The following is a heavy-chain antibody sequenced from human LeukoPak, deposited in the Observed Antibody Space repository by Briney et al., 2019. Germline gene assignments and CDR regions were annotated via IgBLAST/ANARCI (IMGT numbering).Heavy chain of an antibody. CDR2: ISYDGSNK. J-gene: IGHJ4*02. Sequence: GGSLRLSCAASGFTFSSYAMHWVRQAPGKGLEWVAVISYDGSNKYYADPVKGRFTISRDNSKNTLFLQMNSLRAEDTAVYYCAKDDKITMVRGVPDYWGQGTLVTVSS. CDR1: GFTFSSYA. D-gene: IGHD3-10*01. V-gene: IGHV3-30-3*01. CDR3: AKDDKITMVRGVPDY.